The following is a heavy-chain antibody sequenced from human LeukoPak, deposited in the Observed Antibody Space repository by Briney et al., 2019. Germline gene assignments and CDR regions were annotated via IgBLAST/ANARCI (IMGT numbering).Heavy chain of an antibody. Sequence: PGGSLRLPCAASGFTFSSYAMSWVRQAPGKGLEWVAVISYDGSNKYYADSVKGRFTISRDNSKNTLYLQMNSLRAEDTAVYYCARGSYDFWSGYLDYWGQGTLVTVSS. D-gene: IGHD3-3*01. CDR3: ARGSYDFWSGYLDY. CDR2: ISYDGSNK. V-gene: IGHV3-30-3*01. CDR1: GFTFSSYA. J-gene: IGHJ4*02.